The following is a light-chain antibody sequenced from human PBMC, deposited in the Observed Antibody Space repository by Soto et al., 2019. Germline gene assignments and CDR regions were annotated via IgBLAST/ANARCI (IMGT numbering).Light chain of an antibody. CDR2: WAS. V-gene: IGKV4-1*01. CDR3: QQYYSAPWT. Sequence: DIVMTQSPDSLAVSLGERATINCKSSQNVLYSSNNKNYLAWYQQRPGQSPKMLIYWASTRESGVPDRFTGSGCGTDFTLTISSLQAEDVAVYYCQQYYSAPWTFGQGTKVEIK. CDR1: QNVLYSSNNKNY. J-gene: IGKJ1*01.